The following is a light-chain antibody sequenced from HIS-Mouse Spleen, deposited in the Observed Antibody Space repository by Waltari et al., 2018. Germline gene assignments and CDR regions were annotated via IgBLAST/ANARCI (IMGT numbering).Light chain of an antibody. CDR3: QQRSNWPPT. CDR2: DAS. J-gene: IGKJ1*01. Sequence: EIVLTPSPATLSLSPGEIATLSCRASQSVSSYLAWYQQNPGQAPRPLIYDASNRSTGIPARFSGSGSGTDFTLTISSLEPEDFAVYYCQQRSNWPPTFGQGTKVEIK. CDR1: QSVSSY. V-gene: IGKV3-11*01.